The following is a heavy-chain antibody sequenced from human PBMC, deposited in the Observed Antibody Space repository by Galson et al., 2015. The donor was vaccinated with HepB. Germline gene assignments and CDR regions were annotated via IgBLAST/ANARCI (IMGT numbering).Heavy chain of an antibody. CDR2: IIPIFGTA. Sequence: SVKVSCKASGGTFISYAISWVRQAPGQGLEWMGGIIPIFGTANYAQKFQGRVTITADESTTTAYMELSSLRSEDTAVYYCARADIAVAGTFIAFDIWGQGTMVTVSS. J-gene: IGHJ3*02. CDR3: ARADIAVAGTFIAFDI. D-gene: IGHD6-19*01. V-gene: IGHV1-69*13. CDR1: GGTFISYA.